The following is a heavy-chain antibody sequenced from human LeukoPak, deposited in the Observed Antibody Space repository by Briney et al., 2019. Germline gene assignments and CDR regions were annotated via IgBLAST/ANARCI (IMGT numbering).Heavy chain of an antibody. Sequence: ASVRVSCKASGHTFTGYYMHWVRQAPGQGLEWMGWINPNSGGTNYAQKFQGRVTMTRYTSISTAYMELSRLRSDDTAVYYCASQMGGTVFDYWGQGTLLTVSS. CDR3: ASQMGGTVFDY. CDR2: INPNSGGT. V-gene: IGHV1-2*02. J-gene: IGHJ4*01. CDR1: GHTFTGYY. D-gene: IGHD1-1*01.